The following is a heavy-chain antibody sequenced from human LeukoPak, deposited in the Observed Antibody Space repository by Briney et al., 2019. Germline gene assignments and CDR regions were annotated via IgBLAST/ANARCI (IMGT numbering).Heavy chain of an antibody. Sequence: PGGSLRLSCAASEFSVGSNYMTWVRQAPGKGLEWVSLIYSGGSTYYADSVKGRFTISRDNSKNTLYLQMNSLRAEDTAVYYCARDQLFDDSSGYYPPLDYWGQGTLVTVSS. CDR2: IYSGGST. D-gene: IGHD3-22*01. J-gene: IGHJ4*02. CDR1: EFSVGSNY. CDR3: ARDQLFDDSSGYYPPLDY. V-gene: IGHV3-66*01.